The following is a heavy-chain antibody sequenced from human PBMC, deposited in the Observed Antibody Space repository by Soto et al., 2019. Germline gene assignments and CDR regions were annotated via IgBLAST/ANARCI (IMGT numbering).Heavy chain of an antibody. Sequence: SLTCTVSGGSISGGDYYWSWIRQPPGKGLEWIGYIYYSGSTYYNPSLKSRVTISVDTSKNQFSLKLSSVTAADTAVYYCARGKGGYDYGPPSYFDYWGQGTLVTVSS. CDR2: IYYSGST. J-gene: IGHJ4*02. CDR3: ARGKGGYDYGPPSYFDY. V-gene: IGHV4-30-4*01. D-gene: IGHD5-12*01. CDR1: GGSISGGDYY.